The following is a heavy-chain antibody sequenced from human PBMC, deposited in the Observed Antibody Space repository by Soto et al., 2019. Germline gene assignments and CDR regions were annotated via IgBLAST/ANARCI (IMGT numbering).Heavy chain of an antibody. J-gene: IGHJ5*02. D-gene: IGHD3-10*01. CDR3: ARAPLSIYYYGSGNPSTRFDP. CDR2: IIPILGIA. V-gene: IGHV1-69*02. CDR1: GGSFSSYT. Sequence: SAKVSCKASGGSFSSYTISWVRQAPGQGLEWMGRIIPILGIANYAQKFQGRVTITADKSTSTAYMELSSLRSEDTAVYYCARAPLSIYYYGSGNPSTRFDPWGQGTLVTVSS.